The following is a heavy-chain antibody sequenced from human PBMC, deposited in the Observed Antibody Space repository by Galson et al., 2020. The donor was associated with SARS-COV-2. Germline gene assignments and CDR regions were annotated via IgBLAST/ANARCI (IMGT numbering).Heavy chain of an antibody. CDR1: GGSISSSSYY. V-gene: IGHV4-39*01. D-gene: IGHD6-19*01. Sequence: SETLFLTCTVSGGSISSSSYYWGWIRQPPGKGLEWIGSIYYSGSTYYNPSLKSRVTISVDTSKNQFSLKLSSVTAADTAVYYCARDVAVAGTSGFDYWGQGTLVTVSS. J-gene: IGHJ4*02. CDR2: IYYSGST. CDR3: ARDVAVAGTSGFDY.